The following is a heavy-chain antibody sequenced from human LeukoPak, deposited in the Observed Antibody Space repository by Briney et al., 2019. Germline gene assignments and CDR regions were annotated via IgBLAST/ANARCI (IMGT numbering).Heavy chain of an antibody. CDR3: ARVPGAYYFDY. J-gene: IGHJ4*02. CDR2: ISYDGSNK. V-gene: IGHV3-30-3*01. Sequence: PGGSLRLSCAASGFTFSSYAMHWVRQVPGKGLEWVAVISYDGSNKYYADSVKGRFTISRDNSKNTLYLQMNSLRAEDTAVYYCARVPGAYYFDYWGQGTLVTVSS. D-gene: IGHD2-8*02. CDR1: GFTFSSYA.